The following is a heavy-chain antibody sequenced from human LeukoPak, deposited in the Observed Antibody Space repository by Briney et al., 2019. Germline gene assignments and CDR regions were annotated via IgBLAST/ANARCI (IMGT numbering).Heavy chain of an antibody. Sequence: PSETLSLTCAVYGGSFSGYYWSWIRQPPGKGLEWIGEINHSGSTNYNPSLKSRVTISVDTSKNQFSLKLSSVTAADTAVYYCASAPLSLVVVVAATPAYFDYWGQGTLVTVSS. V-gene: IGHV4-34*01. D-gene: IGHD2-15*01. CDR2: INHSGST. J-gene: IGHJ4*02. CDR1: GGSFSGYY. CDR3: ASAPLSLVVVVAATPAYFDY.